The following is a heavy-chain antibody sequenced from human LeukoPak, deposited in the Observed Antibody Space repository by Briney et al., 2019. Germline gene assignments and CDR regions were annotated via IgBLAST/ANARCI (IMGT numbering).Heavy chain of an antibody. CDR3: VRESSGAVDY. CDR2: INRDGNPP. V-gene: IGHV3-74*01. D-gene: IGHD1-26*01. CDR1: VFTFSTYW. J-gene: IGHJ4*02. Sequence: GGSLRLSCAASVFTFSTYWMQWVRQGPGKGLVWVARINRDGNPPTYEESVKGRFTISRDNDKNTLYLQMNSQRAEDTAVYYCVRESSGAVDYWGQGTLVTVSS.